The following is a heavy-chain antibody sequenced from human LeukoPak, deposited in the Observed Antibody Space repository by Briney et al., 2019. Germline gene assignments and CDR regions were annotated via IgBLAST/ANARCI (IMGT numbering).Heavy chain of an antibody. CDR2: INPNSGGT. Sequence: ASVKVSCXASGYTFTGYYMHWVRLAPGQGLEWMGRINPNSGGTNYAQKFQGRVTMTRDTSISTAYMELSRLRSDDTAVYYCARVATVTTADYWGQGTLVTVSS. D-gene: IGHD4-17*01. V-gene: IGHV1-2*06. CDR1: GYTFTGYY. J-gene: IGHJ4*02. CDR3: ARVATVTTADY.